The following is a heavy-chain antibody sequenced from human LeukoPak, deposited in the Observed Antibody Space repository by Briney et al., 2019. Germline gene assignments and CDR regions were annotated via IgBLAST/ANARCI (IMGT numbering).Heavy chain of an antibody. Sequence: SETLSLTCTVSVGSFSSYYWSSSRQPPGKGLEWIGYIYYNGNTNYNPSLKRRVTISVDTSRNQFSLQLTSVPAAETAVYYCASLDFWGQGTLVTVSS. CDR3: ASLDF. V-gene: IGHV4-59*01. CDR1: VGSFSSYY. CDR2: IYYNGNT. J-gene: IGHJ4*02.